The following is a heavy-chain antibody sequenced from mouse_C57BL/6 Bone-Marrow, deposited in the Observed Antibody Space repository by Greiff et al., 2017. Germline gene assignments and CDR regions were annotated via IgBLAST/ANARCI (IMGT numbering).Heavy chain of an antibody. Sequence: VQLQQSGAELARPGASVKLSCKASGYTFPSYGIRWVKQRTGQGLEGIGEIYPRSCNTYYNEKFKGKATLTADKSSSTAYMELRSLTSEDSAVYFCARPYYYGSSYDYFDYWGQGTTLTVSS. D-gene: IGHD1-1*01. V-gene: IGHV1-81*01. CDR3: ARPYYYGSSYDYFDY. CDR2: IYPRSCNT. CDR1: GYTFPSYG. J-gene: IGHJ2*01.